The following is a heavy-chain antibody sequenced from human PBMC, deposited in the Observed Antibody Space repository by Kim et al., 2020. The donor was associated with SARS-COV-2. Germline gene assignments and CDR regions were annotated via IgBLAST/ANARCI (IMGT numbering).Heavy chain of an antibody. D-gene: IGHD3-10*01. Sequence: YAQKFQGRVTMTRSTSINTAYMELSRLRSDDTAVYYCGRGFGVVRGVLFAYWGQGTLVTVSS. J-gene: IGHJ4*02. V-gene: IGHV1-8*01. CDR3: GRGFGVVRGVLFAY.